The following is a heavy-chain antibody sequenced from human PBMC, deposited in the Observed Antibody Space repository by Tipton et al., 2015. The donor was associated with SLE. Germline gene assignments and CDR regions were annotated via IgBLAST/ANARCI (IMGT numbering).Heavy chain of an antibody. CDR1: GFTFSSYA. D-gene: IGHD3-22*01. V-gene: IGHV3-21*01. CDR3: AKDWAYYYDSSGYPDAFDI. Sequence: SLRLSCAASGFTFSSYAMTWVRQAPGRGLEWVSSISSSSTYIYYADSVKGRFTISRDNAKNSLYLQMNSLRAEDTAVYYCAKDWAYYYDSSGYPDAFDIWGQGTMVTVSS. J-gene: IGHJ3*02. CDR2: ISSSSTYI.